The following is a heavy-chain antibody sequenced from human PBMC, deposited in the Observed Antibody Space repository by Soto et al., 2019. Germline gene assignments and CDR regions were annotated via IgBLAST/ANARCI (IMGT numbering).Heavy chain of an antibody. V-gene: IGHV5-51*01. Sequence: ESLKISCQGSGYTFTTYWVDWVRQRPGKGLDWMGNIYPGDSDVKYSPSFQGQVTISVDKSISTAYLQWNSLKASDTAVYYCARQNYAGYGGYDSAFDTWGQGTLVTVSS. D-gene: IGHD5-12*01. CDR3: ARQNYAGYGGYDSAFDT. J-gene: IGHJ4*02. CDR1: GYTFTTYW. CDR2: IYPGDSDV.